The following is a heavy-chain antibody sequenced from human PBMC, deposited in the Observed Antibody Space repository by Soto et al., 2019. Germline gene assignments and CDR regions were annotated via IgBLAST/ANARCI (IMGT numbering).Heavy chain of an antibody. Sequence: LQLQESGPGLVKPSETLSLTCTVSNGSISSRYYWGWLRQTPGKGLEWIASIYYVGSTYYSPSLESRVTISVDTSNNQFSLRLNSVTAADTAVYYCARTAVATHWYFDLWRRGTLVT. CDR2: IYYVGST. J-gene: IGHJ2*01. CDR1: NGSISSRYY. D-gene: IGHD6-19*01. V-gene: IGHV4-39*01. CDR3: ARTAVATHWYFDL.